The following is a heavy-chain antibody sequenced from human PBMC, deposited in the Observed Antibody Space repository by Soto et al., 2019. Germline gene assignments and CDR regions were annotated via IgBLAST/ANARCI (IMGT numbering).Heavy chain of an antibody. V-gene: IGHV3-7*01. J-gene: IGHJ1*01. CDR3: ARDESPSAVGSIEYFQH. CDR1: GFTFSNYW. Sequence: GGSLRLSCAASGFTFSNYWINWVRRAPGKGLEWVTNINQDGTVKRYVDSVKGRFTISRDNAKNSLYLQMNSLRAEDTAVYYCARDESPSAVGSIEYFQHWGQGTLVTVSS. CDR2: INQDGTVK. D-gene: IGHD6-25*01.